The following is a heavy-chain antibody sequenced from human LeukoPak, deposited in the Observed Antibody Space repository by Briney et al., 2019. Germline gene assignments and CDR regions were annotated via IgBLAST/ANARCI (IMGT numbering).Heavy chain of an antibody. J-gene: IGHJ4*02. CDR1: GGSISSSSYY. V-gene: IGHV4-39*01. CDR2: IYYSGST. D-gene: IGHD6-13*01. CDR3: ARQLGSSWYADY. Sequence: SETLSLTCTVSGGSISSSSYYWGWIRQPPGKGLEWIGSIYYSGSTYYNPSLKSRVTISVDTSKNQFSLKLSSVTAADTAVYYCARQLGSSWYADYWGQGTLVTVSS.